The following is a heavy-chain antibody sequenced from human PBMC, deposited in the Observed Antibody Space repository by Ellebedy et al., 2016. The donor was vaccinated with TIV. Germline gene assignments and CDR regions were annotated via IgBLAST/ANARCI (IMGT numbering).Heavy chain of an antibody. D-gene: IGHD1-14*01. J-gene: IGHJ5*02. CDR2: AYYSGST. CDR1: DGSLRPYY. Sequence: GSLRLSCVVSDGSLRPYYWTWIRQSPGRGLEWIGYAYYSGSTDYNPSLESRVTISMDTSKNQISLKMTSVTAADTAIFYCAALTGGWFDPWGPGTQVIVSS. V-gene: IGHV4-59*08. CDR3: AALTGGWFDP.